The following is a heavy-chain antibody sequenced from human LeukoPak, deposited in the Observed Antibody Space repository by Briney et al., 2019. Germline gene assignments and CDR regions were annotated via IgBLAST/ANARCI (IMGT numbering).Heavy chain of an antibody. CDR2: IYTSGST. CDR3: AREPENEYYYDSSGYYLLNWYFDL. Sequence: SETLSLTCTVSGGSISSYYWSWIRQPAGKGLEWIGRIYTSGSTNYNPSLKSRVTMSVDTSKNQFSLKLSSVTAADTAVYYCAREPENEYYYDSSGYYLLNWYFDLWGRGTLVTVSP. CDR1: GGSISSYY. D-gene: IGHD3-22*01. J-gene: IGHJ2*01. V-gene: IGHV4-4*07.